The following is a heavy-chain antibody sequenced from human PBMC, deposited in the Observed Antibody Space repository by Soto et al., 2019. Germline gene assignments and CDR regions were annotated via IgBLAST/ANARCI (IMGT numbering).Heavy chain of an antibody. CDR3: ARAPRSTYYDFWSGYYLEPERLYYYYGMDV. Sequence: ASVKVSCKASGYTFTSYDINWVRQATGQGLEWMGWMNPNSGNTGYAQKFQGRVTMTRNTSISTAYMELSSLRSEDTAVYYCARAPRSTYYDFWSGYYLEPERLYYYYGMDVWGQGTTVTVSS. CDR1: GYTFTSYD. D-gene: IGHD3-3*01. CDR2: MNPNSGNT. J-gene: IGHJ6*02. V-gene: IGHV1-8*01.